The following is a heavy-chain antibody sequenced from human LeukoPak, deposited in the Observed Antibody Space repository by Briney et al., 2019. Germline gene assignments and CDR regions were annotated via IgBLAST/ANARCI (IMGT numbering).Heavy chain of an antibody. V-gene: IGHV4-59*01. CDR3: ARARDYVWGSYRYWYFDL. J-gene: IGHJ2*01. Sequence: PSETLSLTCTVSGGSISSYYWSWIRQPPGQGLEWIGYINYSGSTNYIPSLKSRVSISVDTSKNQFSLNLSSVTAADTAVYYCARARDYVWGSYRYWYFDLWGRGTLVTVSS. CDR1: GGSISSYY. CDR2: INYSGST. D-gene: IGHD3-16*02.